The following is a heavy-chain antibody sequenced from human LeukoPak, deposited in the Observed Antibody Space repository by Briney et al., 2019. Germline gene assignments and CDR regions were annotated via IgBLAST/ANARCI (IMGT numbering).Heavy chain of an antibody. CDR1: GGTFSSYA. CDR3: ARDFRSYLDY. V-gene: IGHV1-69*13. CDR2: IIPIFGTA. Sequence: GASVKVSCKASGGTFSSYAISWVRQAPGQGLEWMGGIIPIFGTANYAQKFQGRATITADESTSTAYMELSSLRSEDTAVYYCARDFRSYLDYWGQGTLVTVSS. J-gene: IGHJ4*02.